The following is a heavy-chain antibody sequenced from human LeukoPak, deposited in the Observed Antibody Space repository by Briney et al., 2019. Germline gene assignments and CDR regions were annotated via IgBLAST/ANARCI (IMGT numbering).Heavy chain of an antibody. Sequence: SETLSLTCTVSGGSISSYYCSWIRQPPGKGLEWIGYINYSGSTNYSPALKSRVTISVDTSKNQVSLNLSSVTAADTAVYYCARLVYYYNGMDVWGQGTTVTVSS. J-gene: IGHJ6*02. CDR2: INYSGST. CDR3: ARLVYYYNGMDV. CDR1: GGSISSYY. V-gene: IGHV4-59*01.